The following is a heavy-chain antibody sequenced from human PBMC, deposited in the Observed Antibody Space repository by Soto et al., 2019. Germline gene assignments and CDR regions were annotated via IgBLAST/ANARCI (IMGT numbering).Heavy chain of an antibody. CDR3: ARASNKRGRSYGPDY. J-gene: IGHJ4*02. V-gene: IGHV4-34*01. CDR2: INQSGST. CDR1: GGSFSGYY. Sequence: QVQLQQWGAGLLKPSDTLSLTCAVYGGSFSGYYWSWIRQPPGKGLEWIGEINQSGSTNYNPSLKSRVTISVDTSKNQFSLKLSSVTAADTAVYYCARASNKRGRSYGPDYWGQGTLVTVSS. D-gene: IGHD5-18*01.